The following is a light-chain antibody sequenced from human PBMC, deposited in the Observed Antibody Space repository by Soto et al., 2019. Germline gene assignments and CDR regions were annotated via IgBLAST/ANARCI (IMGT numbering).Light chain of an antibody. CDR1: QDIRNF. Sequence: DIQMTQSPTSLSASVGDRVTITCRASQDIRNFVAWYQQKPGKAPKLLIYAASTLQSGVPSRFSCSGSWTDFTLTINSLQPEEVATYSCQKYSSVPVFGPGTKVEIK. CDR2: AAS. CDR3: QKYSSVPV. J-gene: IGKJ3*01. V-gene: IGKV1-27*01.